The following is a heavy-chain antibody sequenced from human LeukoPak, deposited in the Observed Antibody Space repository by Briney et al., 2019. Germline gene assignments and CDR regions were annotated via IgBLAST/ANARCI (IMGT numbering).Heavy chain of an antibody. Sequence: GGSLRLFCAASGFAFSNYAMSWFRQAPGKGLEWVSAIRSGGYITYYADSVKGRFTISRDNSKNTVYLQMNSLRAEDTAVYYCAKDDLYCTGGSCVLYGMDVWGQGTTVTVSS. V-gene: IGHV3-23*01. J-gene: IGHJ6*02. CDR3: AKDDLYCTGGSCVLYGMDV. CDR1: GFAFSNYA. D-gene: IGHD2-15*01. CDR2: IRSGGYIT.